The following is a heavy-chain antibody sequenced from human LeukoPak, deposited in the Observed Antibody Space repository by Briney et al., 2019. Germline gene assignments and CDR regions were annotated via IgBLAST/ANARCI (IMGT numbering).Heavy chain of an antibody. V-gene: IGHV4-38-2*02. CDR1: GYSISSGYY. CDR2: IYHSGST. Sequence: SSETLSLTCTVSGYSISSGYYWGWIRQPPGKGLEWIGSIYHSGSTYYNPSLKSRVTISVDTSKNQFSLKLSSVTAADTAVYYCARDLAGPDSSGYKDWGQGTLVTVSS. D-gene: IGHD3-22*01. CDR3: ARDLAGPDSSGYKD. J-gene: IGHJ4*02.